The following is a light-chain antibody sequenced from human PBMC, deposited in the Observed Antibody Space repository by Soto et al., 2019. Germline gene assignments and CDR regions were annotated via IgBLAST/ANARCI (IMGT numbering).Light chain of an antibody. CDR1: SSDIGSYNY. V-gene: IGLV2-14*03. CDR3: CSYTTTTAYV. CDR2: GVT. Sequence: QSALAQPASVSGSPGQSITISCTGTSSDIGSYNYISWYQQHPDKGPKLIVYGVTNRPSGVSNRFSGSKSGYTASLTISGRHAEDEADYYSCSYTTTTAYVFGTGTKLTVL. J-gene: IGLJ1*01.